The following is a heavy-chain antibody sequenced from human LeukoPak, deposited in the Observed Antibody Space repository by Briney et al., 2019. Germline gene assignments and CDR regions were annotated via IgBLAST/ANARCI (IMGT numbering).Heavy chain of an antibody. CDR3: AKGRCSGSYYNWFDP. D-gene: IGHD1-26*01. CDR2: ISGSGGST. V-gene: IGHV3-23*01. CDR1: GFSFSSYA. J-gene: IGHJ5*02. Sequence: PVGSLRISCAASGFSFSSYAMIWVRQAPGKGLKWVSAISGSGGSTYYADSVKGRFTISRDTSKNTLYLQMKSQRAEDTPVYYCAKGRCSGSYYNWFDPCGHGTLVIVSS.